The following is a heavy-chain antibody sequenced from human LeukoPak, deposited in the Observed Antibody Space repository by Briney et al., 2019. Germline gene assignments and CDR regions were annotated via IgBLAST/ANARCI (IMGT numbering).Heavy chain of an antibody. J-gene: IGHJ4*02. CDR2: IYSGGST. Sequence: GGSLRLSCAASGFTVSSNYMSWVRQAPGKGLECVSVIYSGGSTYYADSVKGRFTISRDNSKNTLYLQMNSLRAEDTAVYYCARYPSDQYYFDYWGQGTLVTASS. CDR1: GFTVSSNY. V-gene: IGHV3-53*01. CDR3: ARYPSDQYYFDY.